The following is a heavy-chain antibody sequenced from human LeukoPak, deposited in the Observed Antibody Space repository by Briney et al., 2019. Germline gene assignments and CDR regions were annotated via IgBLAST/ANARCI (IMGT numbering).Heavy chain of an antibody. D-gene: IGHD1-26*01. Sequence: SETLSLTCTVSGGSISSSSYYWGWLRQPPGTGLEWIGTIYYSGSTYYNPSLKSRVTISVDTSKNQFSLKLSSVTVVDTAVYYCARSRYSGSHFLIDYWGQGTLVTVSS. CDR1: GGSISSSSYY. V-gene: IGHV4-39*01. J-gene: IGHJ4*02. CDR3: ARSRYSGSHFLIDY. CDR2: IYYSGST.